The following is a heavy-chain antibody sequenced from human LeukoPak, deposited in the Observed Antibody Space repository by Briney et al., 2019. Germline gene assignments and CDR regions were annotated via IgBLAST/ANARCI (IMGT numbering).Heavy chain of an antibody. CDR2: ISGSGGST. CDR1: GFTFSSYA. CDR3: AKDVEQQLVRVGAFDI. V-gene: IGHV3-23*01. D-gene: IGHD6-13*01. J-gene: IGHJ3*02. Sequence: PGGSLRLSCAASGFTFSSYAMSWVRQAPGKGLEWVSAISGSGGSTYYADSVKGRFTISRDNSKNTLYLKMNSLRAEDTAVYYCAKDVEQQLVRVGAFDIWGQGTMVTVSS.